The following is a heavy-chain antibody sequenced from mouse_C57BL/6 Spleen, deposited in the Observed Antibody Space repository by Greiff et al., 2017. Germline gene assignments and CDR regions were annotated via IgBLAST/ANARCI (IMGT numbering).Heavy chain of an antibody. Sequence: EVKLVESGGGLVKPGGSLKLSCAASGFTFSSYAMSWVRQTPEKRLEWVATISDGGSYTYYPDNVKGRFTISRDNAKNNLYLQMSHLNSEDTAMXYCASDGYSYWYFDVWGTGTTVTVSS. D-gene: IGHD2-3*01. CDR1: GFTFSSYA. CDR2: ISDGGSYT. J-gene: IGHJ1*03. CDR3: ASDGYSYWYFDV. V-gene: IGHV5-4*03.